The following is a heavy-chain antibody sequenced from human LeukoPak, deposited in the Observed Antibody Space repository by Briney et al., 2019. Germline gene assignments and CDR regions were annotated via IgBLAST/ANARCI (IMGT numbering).Heavy chain of an antibody. D-gene: IGHD1-14*01. CDR1: GYTFTSYY. J-gene: IGHJ6*02. V-gene: IGHV1-46*01. CDR3: ARGRNGEYYYYGMDV. CDR2: INPSGGST. Sequence: ASVKVSCKASGYTFTSYYMHWVRQAPGQGLEWIGIINPSGGSTSYAQKFQGRVTMTRDTSTSTVYMELSSLRSEDTAVYYCARGRNGEYYYYGMDVWGQGTTVTVSS.